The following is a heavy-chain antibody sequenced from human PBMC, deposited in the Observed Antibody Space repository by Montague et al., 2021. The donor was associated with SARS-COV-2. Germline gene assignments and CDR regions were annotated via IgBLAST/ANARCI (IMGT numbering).Heavy chain of an antibody. CDR3: AGDRGRFWHFDL. CDR2: IYYSGST. CDR1: GGSISNYY. J-gene: IGHJ2*01. V-gene: IGHV4-59*01. Sequence: SETLSLTCTVSGGSISNYYWNWIRQSPGKGLEWIGCIYYSGSTKYNPSLKSRVTISVDTSKSQMSPRLNSVTAADTAVYYCAGDRGRFWHFDLWGRGTLVTVSS. D-gene: IGHD5-12*01.